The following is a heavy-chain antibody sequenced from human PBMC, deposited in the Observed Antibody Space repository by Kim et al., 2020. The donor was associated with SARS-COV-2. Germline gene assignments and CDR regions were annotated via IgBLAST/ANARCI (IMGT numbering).Heavy chain of an antibody. J-gene: IGHJ6*02. Sequence: GGSLRLSCAASGFSFDDYAMHWVRQAPGKGLEWVSGISWNSGSIVYADSVKGRFTISRYNAKNSLYLQMNSLRAEDTALYYCAKDRRLRPVRARYYYGMDVWGQGTTVSVSS. D-gene: IGHD5-12*01. CDR2: ISWNSGSI. V-gene: IGHV3-9*01. CDR3: AKDRRLRPVRARYYYGMDV. CDR1: GFSFDDYA.